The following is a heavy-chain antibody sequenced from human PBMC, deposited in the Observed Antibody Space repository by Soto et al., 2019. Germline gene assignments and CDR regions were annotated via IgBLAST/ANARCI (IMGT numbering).Heavy chain of an antibody. V-gene: IGHV3-23*01. Sequence: GGSLRLSCAASGFTFSSYAMGWVRQGPGRGLEWVAVVSIGGSTHYADSVRGRFTISRDNAKNTLSLQMNSLTAEDTAVYFCAKRRGAGGHFDYWGQGALVTVSS. CDR2: VSIGGST. CDR3: AKRRGAGGHFDY. D-gene: IGHD2-15*01. J-gene: IGHJ4*02. CDR1: GFTFSSYA.